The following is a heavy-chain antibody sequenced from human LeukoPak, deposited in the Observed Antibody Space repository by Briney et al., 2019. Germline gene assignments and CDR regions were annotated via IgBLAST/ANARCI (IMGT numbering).Heavy chain of an antibody. D-gene: IGHD3-22*01. CDR1: GGSISSYY. CDR2: IYYSGST. J-gene: IGHJ4*02. V-gene: IGHV4-59*01. CDR3: AKHDSSGFYFDY. Sequence: SETLSLTCTVSGGSISSYYWSWIRQPPGEGLEWIGYIYYSGSTNYNPSLKSRVTISVDTSKNQFSLKLSSVTAVDTAVYYCAKHDSSGFYFDYWGQGTLVTVSS.